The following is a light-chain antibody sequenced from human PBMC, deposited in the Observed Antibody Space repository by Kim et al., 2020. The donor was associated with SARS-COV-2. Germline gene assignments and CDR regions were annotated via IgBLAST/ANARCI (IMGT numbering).Light chain of an antibody. J-gene: IGLJ2*01. V-gene: IGLV2-14*03. Sequence: GQTITISSTGTSSDVGDYNYVSWYQQHPGKAPKLLIYDVSNRPSGVSNRFSGSKSGNTASLTISGLQAEDEADYYCSSYTSSSTVVFGGGTQLTVL. CDR3: SSYTSSSTVV. CDR1: SSDVGDYNY. CDR2: DVS.